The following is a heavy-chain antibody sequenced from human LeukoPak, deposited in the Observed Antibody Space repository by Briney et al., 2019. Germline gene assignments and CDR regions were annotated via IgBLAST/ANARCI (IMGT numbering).Heavy chain of an antibody. J-gene: IGHJ1*01. CDR2: IIPIFGIA. CDR1: GGTFSSYA. Sequence: SVKVSCKASGGTFSSYAISWVRQAPGQGLEWMGRIIPIFGIANYAQKFQGRVTIAADKSTSTAYMELSSLRSEDTAVYYCAREAPDCGGDCYSGHFQHWGQGTLVTVSS. V-gene: IGHV1-69*04. CDR3: AREAPDCGGDCYSGHFQH. D-gene: IGHD2-21*02.